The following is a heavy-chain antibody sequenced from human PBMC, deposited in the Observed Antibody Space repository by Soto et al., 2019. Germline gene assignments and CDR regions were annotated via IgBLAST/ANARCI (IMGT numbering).Heavy chain of an antibody. D-gene: IGHD3-16*02. J-gene: IGHJ4*02. CDR2: ISYRGRT. V-gene: IGHV4-31*03. CDR1: GGSISSGDYY. CDR3: ARSVHLGDLSLGY. Sequence: QVQLQESGPGLVKPSQTLSLTCTVSGGSISSGDYYWSWIRQHPGKGLGWIGYISYRGRTYYNPSLMSRVTISIDTSKNQLSLKLSSVTAADTAVYYCARSVHLGDLSLGYWGQGTLVTVSS.